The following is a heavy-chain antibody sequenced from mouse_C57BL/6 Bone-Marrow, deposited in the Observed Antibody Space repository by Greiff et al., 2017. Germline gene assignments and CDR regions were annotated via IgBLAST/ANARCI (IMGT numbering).Heavy chain of an antibody. CDR3: TRPPTGQAMEDFDY. J-gene: IGHJ2*01. CDR1: GYTFTSYW. D-gene: IGHD3-2*02. V-gene: IGHV1-64*01. CDR2: LNPNSGST. Sequence: VQLQQSGAELVKPGASVKLSCKASGYTFTSYWMHWVKQRPGQGLEWIGMLNPNSGSTYYNEKFKGKATLTADKSSSTDYLQLSSLTSEDSAVYDCTRPPTGQAMEDFDYWGQGTTLTVSS.